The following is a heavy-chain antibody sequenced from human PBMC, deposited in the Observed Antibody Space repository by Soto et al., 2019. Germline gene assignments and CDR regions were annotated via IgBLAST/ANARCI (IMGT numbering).Heavy chain of an antibody. Sequence: EVQLVESGGGLIQPGGSLRLICAASGLSVTANYMTWVRQAPGKGLEWLSIIYRGGGTYYADSLKGRAIISRDGSRNMVFLQMNSLTAEGAGVYYCARRDDSETFDIWGRGTAVNVSS. J-gene: IGHJ3*02. CDR3: ARRDDSETFDI. CDR2: IYRGGGT. CDR1: GLSVTANY. D-gene: IGHD5-18*01. V-gene: IGHV3-53*01.